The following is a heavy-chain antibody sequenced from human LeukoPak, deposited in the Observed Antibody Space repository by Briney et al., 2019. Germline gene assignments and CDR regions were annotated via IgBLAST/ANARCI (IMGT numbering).Heavy chain of an antibody. CDR3: ARGRADY. CDR1: GYTFTGFY. J-gene: IGHJ4*02. V-gene: IGHV1-2*02. Sequence: ASVKVSCKASGYTFTGFYIHWVRQAPGQGLQWMGWINPNSGGTNYAQEFEGRVTMTRDTSISTAYMELSSLRSEDTAVYYCARGRADYWGQGTLVTVSS. CDR2: INPNSGGT.